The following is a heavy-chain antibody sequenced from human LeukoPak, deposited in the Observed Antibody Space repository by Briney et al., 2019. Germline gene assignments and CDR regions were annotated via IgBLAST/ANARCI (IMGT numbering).Heavy chain of an antibody. V-gene: IGHV3-30*18. CDR3: AKRVRGVHTIDY. CDR1: GFTSSSYG. J-gene: IGHJ4*02. Sequence: GGSLRLSCAASGFTSSSYGMHWVRQAPGKGLEWVAVISYDGSNKYYADSVKGRFTISRDNSKNTLYLQMNSLRAEDTAVYYCAKRVRGVHTIDYWGQGTLVTVSS. CDR2: ISYDGSNK. D-gene: IGHD3-10*01.